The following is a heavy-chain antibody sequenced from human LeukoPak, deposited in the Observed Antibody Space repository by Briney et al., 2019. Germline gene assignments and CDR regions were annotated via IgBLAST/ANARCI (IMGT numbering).Heavy chain of an antibody. CDR1: GFTFSSYG. CDR2: IRYDGSNK. J-gene: IGHJ3*02. CDR3: AKVGGRPWELSPHAFDI. V-gene: IGHV3-30*02. D-gene: IGHD1-26*01. Sequence: GGSLRLSCAASGFTFSSYGMHWVRQAPGKGLEWVAFIRYDGSNKYYADSVKGRFTISRDNSKNTLYLQMNSLRAEDTAVYYCAKVGGRPWELSPHAFDIWGQGTTVTVSS.